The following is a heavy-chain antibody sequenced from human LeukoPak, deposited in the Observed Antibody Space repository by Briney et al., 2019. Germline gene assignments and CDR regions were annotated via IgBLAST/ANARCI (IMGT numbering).Heavy chain of an antibody. V-gene: IGHV3-11*01. CDR1: GFTFSDYY. CDR3: AKDGLLWFGEANFDY. J-gene: IGHJ4*02. Sequence: GGSLRLSCAASGFTFSDYYMSWIRQAPGKGLEWVSYISSSGSTIYYADSVKGRFTISRDNSKNTLYLQMNSLRAEDTAVYYCAKDGLLWFGEANFDYWGQGTLVTVSS. CDR2: ISSSGSTI. D-gene: IGHD3-10*01.